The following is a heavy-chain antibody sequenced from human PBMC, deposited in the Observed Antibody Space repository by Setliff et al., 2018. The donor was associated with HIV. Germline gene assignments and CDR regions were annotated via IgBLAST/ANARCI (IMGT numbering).Heavy chain of an antibody. J-gene: IGHJ5*02. CDR2: INANSGSP. D-gene: IGHD4-17*01. Sequence: GASVKVSCKTSGYNFETYAINRVRQAPGQGLEWMGWINANSGSPTYAQAFTGRFFFSVDTAVATAYLQINNLKTEDTAVYFCARGLYGDYGGDLNWLDPWGHGTRVTVSS. CDR1: GYNFETYA. V-gene: IGHV7-4-1*02. CDR3: ARGLYGDYGGDLNWLDP.